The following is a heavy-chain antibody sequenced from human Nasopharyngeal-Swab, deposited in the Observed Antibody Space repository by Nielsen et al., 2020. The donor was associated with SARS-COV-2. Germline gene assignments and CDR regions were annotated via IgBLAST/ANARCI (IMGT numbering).Heavy chain of an antibody. CDR3: AKGPKSSWVYFYYYGMDV. CDR2: ISWNSGSI. Sequence: GGSLRLSCAASGFTFSSYWMHWVRQAPGKGLEWVSGISWNSGSIGYADSVKGRFTISRDNAKNSLYLQMNSLRAEDTALYYCAKGPKSSWVYFYYYGMDVWGQGTTVTVSS. CDR1: GFTFSSYW. D-gene: IGHD6-13*01. V-gene: IGHV3-9*01. J-gene: IGHJ6*02.